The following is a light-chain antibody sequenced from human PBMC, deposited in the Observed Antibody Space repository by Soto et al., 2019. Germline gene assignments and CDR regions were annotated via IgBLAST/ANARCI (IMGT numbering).Light chain of an antibody. CDR3: LVGTHGVT. J-gene: IGKJ5*01. V-gene: IGKV2-30*02. CDR2: KVS. CDR1: QSLVHSDGRTY. Sequence: LMTQSPLSLPVTLGQPASISCRSSQSLVHSDGRTYLSWFQQRPGQSPRRLIYKVSNRDSGVPDRFSGGGSGTDFTLRISRVEAEDVGVYYCLVGTHGVTFGQGARL.